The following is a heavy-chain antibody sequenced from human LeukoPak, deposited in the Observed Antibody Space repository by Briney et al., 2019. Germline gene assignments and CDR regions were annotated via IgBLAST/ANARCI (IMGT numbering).Heavy chain of an antibody. CDR2: IYYSGNT. J-gene: IGHJ3*02. D-gene: IGHD3-3*01. CDR3: AESTYYDFWSGYTDAFDI. CDR1: GGSFSSYY. V-gene: IGHV4-34*01. Sequence: SETLSLTCGVYGGSFSSYYCSWIRQPPGKGLEWIGSIYYSGNTYYNASLKSQVSISIDTSKNQFSLKLSSVTAADTAVYYCAESTYYDFWSGYTDAFDIWGEGTMVTVSS.